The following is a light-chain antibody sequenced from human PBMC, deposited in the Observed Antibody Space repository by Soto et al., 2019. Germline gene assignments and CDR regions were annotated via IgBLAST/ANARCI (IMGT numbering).Light chain of an antibody. CDR2: DAS. Sequence: DIQMTQSPSTVSASVAEKVPITCRASQNINSWLAWYQQKPGSAPNVLIYDASSLESGVPSRFSGSGSGTEFNLTLSSLKPEDFATSYCQVFITYSYSRVFGHGSKV. CDR3: QVFITYSYSRV. CDR1: QNINSW. V-gene: IGKV1-5*01. J-gene: IGKJ1*01.